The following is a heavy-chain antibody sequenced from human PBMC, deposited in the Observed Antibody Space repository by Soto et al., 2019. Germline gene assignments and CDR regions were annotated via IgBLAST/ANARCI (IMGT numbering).Heavy chain of an antibody. CDR2: IYPADSDT. CDR1: GYSFTSYW. D-gene: IGHD2-21*01. Sequence: GAYVKISCMGSGYSFTSYWIGWVRQMPGKGLESMGIIYPADSDTRYSLSFQGQVTISADKSMSTPYLQWSSLKASDAAMYYCARSDRFPRGMEVWGQGSTVSVSS. V-gene: IGHV5-51*01. J-gene: IGHJ6*02. CDR3: ARSDRFPRGMEV.